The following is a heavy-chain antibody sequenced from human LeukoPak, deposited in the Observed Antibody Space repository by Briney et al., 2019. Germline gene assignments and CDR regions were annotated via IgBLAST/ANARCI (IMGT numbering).Heavy chain of an antibody. CDR2: ISGSGGST. V-gene: IGHV3-23*01. D-gene: IGHD2-15*01. CDR1: GFNFNTYG. CDR3: AKDPSDCSGGSCYAGGGFDY. J-gene: IGHJ4*02. Sequence: GGSLRLSCVASGFNFNTYGMSWVRQAPGKGLEWVSAISGSGGSTYYADSVKGRFTISRDNSKNTLYLQMNSLRAEDTAVYYCAKDPSDCSGGSCYAGGGFDYWGQGTLVTVSS.